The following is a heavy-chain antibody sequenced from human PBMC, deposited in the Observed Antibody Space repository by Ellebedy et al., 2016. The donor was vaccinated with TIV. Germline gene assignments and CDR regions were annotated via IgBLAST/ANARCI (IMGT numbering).Heavy chain of an antibody. Sequence: PGGSLRLSCAASGFTFSGYWMSWVRQAPGKGLEWVANIKKDGSEAYYVDSVKGRFTISRDNAKNSLYLQMSNLRAEDTAVFYCARAGGRHSTGSGFYWGQGTRVTVST. V-gene: IGHV3-7*03. D-gene: IGHD2-2*01. CDR3: ARAGGRHSTGSGFY. CDR2: IKKDGSEA. J-gene: IGHJ4*02. CDR1: GFTFSGYW.